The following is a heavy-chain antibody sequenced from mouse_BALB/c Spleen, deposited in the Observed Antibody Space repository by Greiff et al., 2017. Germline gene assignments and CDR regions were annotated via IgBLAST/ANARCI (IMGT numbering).Heavy chain of an antibody. CDR2: ISSGSSTI. V-gene: IGHV5-17*02. CDR3: AKGGGIFDY. CDR1: GFTFSSFG. J-gene: IGHJ2*01. Sequence: EVHLVESGGGLVQPGGSRKLSCAASGFTFSSFGMHWVRQAPEKGLEWVAYISSGSSTIYYADTVKGRFTISRDNPKNTLFLQMTSLRSEDTAMYYCAKGGGIFDYWGQGTTLTVSS.